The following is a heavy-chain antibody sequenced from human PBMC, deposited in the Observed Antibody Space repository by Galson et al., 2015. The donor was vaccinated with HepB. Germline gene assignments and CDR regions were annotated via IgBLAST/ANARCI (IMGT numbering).Heavy chain of an antibody. J-gene: IGHJ1*01. CDR2: ITSSSSYI. Sequence: SLRLSCAASGFTFSSYSMNWVRQAPGKGLEWVSSITSSSSYIYYADSVKGRFTISRDNAKNSLYLQMNSLRAEDTAVYYCARDNKEHCSSITCYTTEYFQHWGQGTLVTVSS. D-gene: IGHD2-2*02. CDR3: ARDNKEHCSSITCYTTEYFQH. V-gene: IGHV3-21*01. CDR1: GFTFSSYS.